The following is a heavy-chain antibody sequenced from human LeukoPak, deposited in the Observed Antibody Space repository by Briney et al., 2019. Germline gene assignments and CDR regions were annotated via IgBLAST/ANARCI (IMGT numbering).Heavy chain of an antibody. V-gene: IGHV1-18*01. CDR2: ISAYNGNT. CDR1: GYTFTSYG. D-gene: IGHD6-13*01. Sequence: ASLKVSCTPAGYTFTSYGISWVRQAPGQGLEWMGWISAYNGNTNYAQKLQGRVTMTTDTSTSTAYMELRSLRSDDTAVYYCARVDSSWYVGLDPWGQGTLVTVSS. CDR3: ARVDSSWYVGLDP. J-gene: IGHJ5*02.